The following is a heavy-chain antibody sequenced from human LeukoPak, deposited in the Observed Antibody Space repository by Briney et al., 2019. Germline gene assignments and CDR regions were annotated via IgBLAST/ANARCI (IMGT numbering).Heavy chain of an antibody. J-gene: IGHJ4*02. CDR2: ISYDGMNK. Sequence: GGSVRLSCAPSGFNFSRHGMLWPRQARGKALEGVADISYDGMNKYYADSVKGRFTISRDNSKNTLYLQMNSLRAEDTAVYYCAKAVREYYYDSSGYYPDYWGQGTLVTVSS. CDR3: AKAVREYYYDSSGYYPDY. CDR1: GFNFSRHG. V-gene: IGHV3-30*18. D-gene: IGHD3-22*01.